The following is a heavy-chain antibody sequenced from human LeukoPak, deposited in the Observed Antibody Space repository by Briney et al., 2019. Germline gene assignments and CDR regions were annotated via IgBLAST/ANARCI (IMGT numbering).Heavy chain of an antibody. V-gene: IGHV3-64D*09. D-gene: IGHD6-13*01. J-gene: IGHJ4*02. CDR1: GFTFSRYA. CDR3: VKSSGSSWYMFDY. CDR2: VTSNGGST. Sequence: GGSLRLSCSASGFTFSRYAMHWVRQAPGKGLEYVSGVTSNGGSTYHADSVKGRFTISRDNSKNTLYLQMSTLRAEDTAVYYCVKSSGSSWYMFDYWGQGTLVTVSS.